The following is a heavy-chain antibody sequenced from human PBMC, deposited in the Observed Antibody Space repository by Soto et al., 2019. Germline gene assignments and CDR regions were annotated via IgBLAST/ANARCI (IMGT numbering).Heavy chain of an antibody. J-gene: IGHJ5*02. D-gene: IGHD3-10*01. Sequence: QLQLQESGPGLVKPSETLSLTCTVSGGSISSSSYYWGWIRQPPGKGLEWIGSIYYSGSTYYNPSLKSRVTISVDTSKNQFSLKLSSVTAADTAVYYCARQIVWFGEFLNWFDPWGQGTLVTVSS. CDR3: ARQIVWFGEFLNWFDP. V-gene: IGHV4-39*01. CDR2: IYYSGST. CDR1: GGSISSSSYY.